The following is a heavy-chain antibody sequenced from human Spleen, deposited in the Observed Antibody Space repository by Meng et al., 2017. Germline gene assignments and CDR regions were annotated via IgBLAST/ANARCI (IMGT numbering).Heavy chain of an antibody. V-gene: IGHV3-30*03. CDR2: ISYDGSNK. CDR3: ARDKYCSGGSCYSGYGMDV. J-gene: IGHJ6*02. CDR1: GFTFSSYS. Sequence: GGSLRLSCAASGFTFSSYSMNWVRQAPGKGLEWVAVISYDGSNKYYADSVKGRFTISRDNSKNTLYLQMNSLRAEDTAVYYCARDKYCSGGSCYSGYGMDVWGQGTTVTVSS. D-gene: IGHD2-15*01.